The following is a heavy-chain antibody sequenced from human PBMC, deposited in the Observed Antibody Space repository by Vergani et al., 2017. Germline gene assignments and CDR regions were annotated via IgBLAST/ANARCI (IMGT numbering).Heavy chain of an antibody. Sequence: QVQLQQWGGGLLKPSETLSLTCVVNGGSFTSYHWTWIRQSPGEGLEWVGDIDHTGRPDYNPSLKSRLTMSVDKSRNQFSLTLTSVTATDTAIYFCARVNTETNGHLYYYYYMDVGGQGTAVTVS. CDR3: ARVNTETNGHLYYYYYMDV. CDR1: GGSFTSYH. J-gene: IGHJ6*03. CDR2: IDHTGRP. D-gene: IGHD4-11*01. V-gene: IGHV4-34*01.